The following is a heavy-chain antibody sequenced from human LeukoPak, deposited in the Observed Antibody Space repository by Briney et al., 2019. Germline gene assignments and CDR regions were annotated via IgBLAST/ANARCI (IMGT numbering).Heavy chain of an antibody. Sequence: PGGSLRLSCAASGFTFSSYGMHWVRQAPGKGLEWVAVIWYDGSNIYYADSVKGRFTISRDNSKNTVYLQMNSLRAEDTAVYYCAKRSPYYFNYWGQGTLVTVSS. J-gene: IGHJ4*02. V-gene: IGHV3-33*06. D-gene: IGHD3-10*01. CDR2: IWYDGSNI. CDR1: GFTFSSYG. CDR3: AKRSPYYFNY.